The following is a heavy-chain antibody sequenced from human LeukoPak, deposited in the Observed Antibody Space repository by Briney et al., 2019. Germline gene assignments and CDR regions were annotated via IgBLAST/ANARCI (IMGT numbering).Heavy chain of an antibody. V-gene: IGHV3-49*04. CDR1: GFTFGDYA. CDR2: IRSQIYGGTP. J-gene: IGHJ4*02. CDR3: TRDQTPYY. Sequence: PGESLRLSCTASGFTFGDYAMTWVRQAPGKGVEWVGFIRSQIYGGTPEYAASVKGRFTILRDDSEGVAYLEMNSLKTEDTAVYYCTRDQTPYYWGQGILVTVSS.